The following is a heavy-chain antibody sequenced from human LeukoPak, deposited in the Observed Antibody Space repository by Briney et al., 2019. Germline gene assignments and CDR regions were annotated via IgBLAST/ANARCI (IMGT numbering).Heavy chain of an antibody. Sequence: SGPTLVNPTQTLTLTCTFSGFSLSTSGMCVSWIRQPPGKALEWLARIDWDDDKYYSTSLKTRLTISKDTSKNQVVLTMTNMDPVDTATYYCARIRHDILTGPHFDYWGQGTLVTVSS. CDR3: ARIRHDILTGPHFDY. CDR1: GFSLSTSGMC. D-gene: IGHD3-9*01. J-gene: IGHJ4*02. CDR2: IDWDDDK. V-gene: IGHV2-70*11.